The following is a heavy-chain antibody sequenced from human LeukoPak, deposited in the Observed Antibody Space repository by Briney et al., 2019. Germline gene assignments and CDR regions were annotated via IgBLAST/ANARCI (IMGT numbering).Heavy chain of an antibody. D-gene: IGHD3-16*01. Sequence: EGSLGLSCAASGFTFSSYIMSWVRQAPGKGLEWVSLIGGSGDSTYYADSVKGRFTISRDNSKNTLYLRMNSLRADDTAVYYCAKEGPGGGGYFDDWGQGTLVTVSS. V-gene: IGHV3-23*01. CDR1: GFTFSSYI. J-gene: IGHJ4*02. CDR3: AKEGPGGGGYFDD. CDR2: IGGSGDST.